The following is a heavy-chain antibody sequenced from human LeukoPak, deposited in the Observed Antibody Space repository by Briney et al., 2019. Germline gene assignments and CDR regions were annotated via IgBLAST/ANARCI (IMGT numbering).Heavy chain of an antibody. V-gene: IGHV4-39*01. CDR1: GGSISSSSYY. D-gene: IGHD3-22*01. CDR3: VGYYYDSSGYYRDY. Sequence: SETLSLTCTVSGGSISSSSYYWGWIRQPPGKGLEWIGSIYYSGSTYYNPSLKSRVTISVDTSKSQFSLKLSSVTAAGTAVYYCVGYYYDSSGYYRDYWGQGTLVTVSS. J-gene: IGHJ4*02. CDR2: IYYSGST.